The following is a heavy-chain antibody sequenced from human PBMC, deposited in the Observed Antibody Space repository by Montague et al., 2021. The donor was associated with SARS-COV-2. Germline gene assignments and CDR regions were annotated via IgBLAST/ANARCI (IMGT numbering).Heavy chain of an antibody. Sequence: TLSLTCTVSGASISSGSYYWSWVRQPAGKGLQWIGRLYTRGTTNYNSALESRVTISVDTSKNQFYLKLRSVTPADTAVYYCVRWGDYGDGDFWGQGTLVTVSS. D-gene: IGHD4-17*01. J-gene: IGHJ4*02. CDR3: VRWGDYGDGDF. CDR1: GASISSGSYY. CDR2: LYTRGTT. V-gene: IGHV4-61*02.